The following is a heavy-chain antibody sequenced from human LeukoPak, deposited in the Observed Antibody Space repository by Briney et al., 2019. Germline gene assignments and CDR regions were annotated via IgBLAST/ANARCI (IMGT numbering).Heavy chain of an antibody. D-gene: IGHD3-22*01. Sequence: PGGSLRLSCAASGFTFSSYWMHWVRQAPGKGLVWVSRINSDGINTSYADSVKGRFTISRDNAKNTLNLQMNSLRAEDTAVYYCARDLGQYYDTSDNWFGPWGQGTLVTVSS. V-gene: IGHV3-74*01. CDR3: ARDLGQYYDTSDNWFGP. CDR1: GFTFSSYW. CDR2: INSDGINT. J-gene: IGHJ5*02.